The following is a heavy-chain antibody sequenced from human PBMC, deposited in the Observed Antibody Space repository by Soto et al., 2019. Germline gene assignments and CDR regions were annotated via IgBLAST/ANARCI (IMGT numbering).Heavy chain of an antibody. CDR2: VSGSGGST. CDR1: GFTFSSYA. J-gene: IGHJ4*02. CDR3: ARRGPGTYFDY. V-gene: IGHV3-23*01. D-gene: IGHD6-13*01. Sequence: EVQLLESGGGLVQRGGSLRLSCAASGFTFSSYAMRWVRQAPGKGLEWVSAVSGSGGSTYYADSVKGRFTISRDNSKNTLYLQMNNLRAEDTAVYYCARRGPGTYFDYWGQGTLVTVSS.